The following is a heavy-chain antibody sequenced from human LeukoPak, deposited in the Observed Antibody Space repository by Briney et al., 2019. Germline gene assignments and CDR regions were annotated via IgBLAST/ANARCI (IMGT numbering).Heavy chain of an antibody. D-gene: IGHD4-17*01. Sequence: GASVTVSFTASGGTFNIYAISWVRQAPGQGLEWMGGIIPIFGTANYAQKFQGRVTITADESTSTAYMELSSLRSEDTAVYYCATNPGYGDNPYWGQGTLVTVSS. CDR3: ATNPGYGDNPY. CDR1: GGTFNIYA. V-gene: IGHV1-69*13. CDR2: IIPIFGTA. J-gene: IGHJ4*02.